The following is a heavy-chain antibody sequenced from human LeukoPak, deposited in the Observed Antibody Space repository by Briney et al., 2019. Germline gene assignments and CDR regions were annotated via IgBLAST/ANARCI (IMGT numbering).Heavy chain of an antibody. CDR2: ISYDGSNK. Sequence: GRSLRLSCAASGFTFSSYGMHWVRQAPGKGLEWVAVISYDGSNKYYADSVKGRFTISRDNSKNTLYLQMNSLRAEDTAVYYCAKDRYYYDGSGDFDYWGQGTLVTVSS. V-gene: IGHV3-30*18. J-gene: IGHJ4*02. CDR3: AKDRYYYDGSGDFDY. D-gene: IGHD3-22*01. CDR1: GFTFSSYG.